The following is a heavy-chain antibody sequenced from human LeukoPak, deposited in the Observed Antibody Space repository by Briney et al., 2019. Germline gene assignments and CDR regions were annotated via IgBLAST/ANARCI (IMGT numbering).Heavy chain of an antibody. CDR1: GFXXSSYA. D-gene: IGHD3-3*01. V-gene: IGHV3-23*01. J-gene: IGHJ6*02. CDR3: AKDYDFWSGYPFYGMDV. Sequence: GSXXLXXAASGFXXSSYAXSXVRQAPGKGLEWVXAISGSGGSTYYADSVKGRFTISRDNSKNTLYLQMNSLRAEDTAVYYCAKDYDFWSGYPFYGMDVWGQGTTVTVSS. CDR2: ISGSGGST.